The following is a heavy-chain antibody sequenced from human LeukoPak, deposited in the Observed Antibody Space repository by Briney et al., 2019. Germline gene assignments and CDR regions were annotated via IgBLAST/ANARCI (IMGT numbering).Heavy chain of an antibody. J-gene: IGHJ3*02. Sequence: PSETLSLTCTVSGGSISSYYWSWIRQPPGKGLEWIGYIYYSGSTNYNPSLKSRVTLSVDTSKNQFSLKLSSVTAADTAVYYCARAQRRRSGYDTGPAFDIWGQGTMVTVSS. CDR2: IYYSGST. CDR3: ARAQRRRSGYDTGPAFDI. V-gene: IGHV4-59*01. CDR1: GGSISSYY. D-gene: IGHD5-12*01.